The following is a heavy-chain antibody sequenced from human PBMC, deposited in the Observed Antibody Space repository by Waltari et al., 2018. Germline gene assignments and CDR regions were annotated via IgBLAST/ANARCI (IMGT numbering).Heavy chain of an antibody. Sequence: QVQLVESGGGVVQPGGSLRLSCAASGFTFSSYGMPWVRHAPGTGLGWVAFIRYDGSNKDYADSVKGRFTISRDNFKNTLYLQINSLRAEDTAVYYCAKDRIVATTLYYYYMDVWGKGTTVTVSS. J-gene: IGHJ6*03. D-gene: IGHD5-12*01. CDR1: GFTFSSYG. CDR3: AKDRIVATTLYYYYMDV. CDR2: IRYDGSNK. V-gene: IGHV3-30*02.